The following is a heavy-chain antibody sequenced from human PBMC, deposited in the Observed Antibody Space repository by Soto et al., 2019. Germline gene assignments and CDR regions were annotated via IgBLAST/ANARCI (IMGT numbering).Heavy chain of an antibody. V-gene: IGHV4-30-2*01. CDR2: IYHSGST. J-gene: IGHJ6*02. Sequence: QLQLQESGSGLVKPSQTLSLTCAVSGGSISSGGYSWSWIRQPPGKGLEWIGYIYHSGSTYYNPSLKSRITISVDRSKNQSSLKLSSVTAADTAVYYWAREAQGCSGSGRFGGMDVWGQGTTVTVSS. D-gene: IGHD3-10*02. CDR1: GGSISSGGYS. CDR3: AREAQGCSGSGRFGGMDV.